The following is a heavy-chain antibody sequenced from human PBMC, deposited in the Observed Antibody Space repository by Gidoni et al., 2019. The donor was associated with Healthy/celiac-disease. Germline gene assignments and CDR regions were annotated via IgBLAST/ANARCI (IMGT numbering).Heavy chain of an antibody. CDR3: ASNADAY. J-gene: IGHJ4*02. CDR2: ISSSSSYI. CDR1: GFTFSSYS. V-gene: IGHV3-21*01. Sequence: EVQLVESGGGLVKPGGSMRLYGAASGFTFSSYSMNWVRQAPGKGLEWVSSISSSSSYIYYADSVKGRFTISRDNAKNSLYLQMNSLRAEDTAVYYCASNADAYWGQGTLVTVSS.